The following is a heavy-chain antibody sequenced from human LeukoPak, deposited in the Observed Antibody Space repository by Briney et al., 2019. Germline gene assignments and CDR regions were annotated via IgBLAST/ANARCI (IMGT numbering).Heavy chain of an antibody. V-gene: IGHV4-59*01. CDR1: GGSISSYY. CDR2: IYYSGST. D-gene: IGHD3-3*01. CDR3: ARGLRVGRITTRGAFDI. Sequence: SETLSLTCTAAGGSISSYYWSWIRQPPGKGLEMMGYIYYSGSTNYNPSLKSRVTISVDTSKNQFSLKLSSVTAADTAVYCCARGLRVGRITTRGAFDIWGQGTMVTVSS. J-gene: IGHJ3*02.